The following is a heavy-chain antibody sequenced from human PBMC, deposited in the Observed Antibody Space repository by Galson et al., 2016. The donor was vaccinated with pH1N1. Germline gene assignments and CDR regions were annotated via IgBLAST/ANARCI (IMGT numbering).Heavy chain of an antibody. J-gene: IGHJ4*02. Sequence: SVKVSCKASGYIFTGYYMHWVRQAPGQGLEWMGWISANNGNTNYAQKFQGRVTMTTDTSTSTAYMELRSLRSDDTAVYYCARWRYSTSWSDFDYWGQGTLVTVSS. V-gene: IGHV1-18*04. CDR3: ARWRYSTSWSDFDY. D-gene: IGHD6-13*01. CDR1: GYIFTGYY. CDR2: ISANNGNT.